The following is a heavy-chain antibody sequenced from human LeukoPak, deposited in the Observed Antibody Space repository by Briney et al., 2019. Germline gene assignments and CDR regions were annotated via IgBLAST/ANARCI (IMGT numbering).Heavy chain of an antibody. Sequence: SETLSLTCAVHGGSFSGYYWSWIRQPPGKGLEWIGEINHSGSTNYNPSLKSRVTISVDTSRNQFSLKLSSVTAADTAVYYCARVAIEGRDRHNAFDIWGQGTMVTVSS. CDR2: INHSGST. CDR1: GGSFSGYY. D-gene: IGHD5-12*01. J-gene: IGHJ3*02. CDR3: ARVAIEGRDRHNAFDI. V-gene: IGHV4-34*01.